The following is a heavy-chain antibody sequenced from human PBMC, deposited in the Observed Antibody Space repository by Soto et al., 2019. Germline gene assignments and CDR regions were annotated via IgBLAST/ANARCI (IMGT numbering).Heavy chain of an antibody. J-gene: IGHJ4*02. CDR1: GFTFSSYS. CDR3: ASDRPVWGFDY. Sequence: EVQLVESGGGLVKPGGSLRLSCAASGFTFSSYSMNWVRQAPGKGLEWVSSISSSSSYIYYADSVKGRFTISRDNAKNSLYLQMNSLRAEDTAVYYCASDRPVWGFDYWGQGTLVTVSS. CDR2: ISSSSSYI. D-gene: IGHD1-20*01. V-gene: IGHV3-21*01.